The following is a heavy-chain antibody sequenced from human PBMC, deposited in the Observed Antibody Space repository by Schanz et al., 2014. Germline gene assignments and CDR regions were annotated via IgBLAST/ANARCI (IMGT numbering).Heavy chain of an antibody. CDR2: ISGSGAST. CDR3: ARAGYDADNWFDP. CDR1: GFTFSDYW. J-gene: IGHJ5*02. D-gene: IGHD2-2*01. Sequence: EVQLVESGGGLVQPGGSLRLSCTASGFTFSDYWMSWVRQAPGKGLEWVSGISGSGASTYYADSVKGRFTISRDNSNKTVDLQMNSLRAEDTAVYYCARAGYDADNWFDPWGQGTLVTDSS. V-gene: IGHV3-23*04.